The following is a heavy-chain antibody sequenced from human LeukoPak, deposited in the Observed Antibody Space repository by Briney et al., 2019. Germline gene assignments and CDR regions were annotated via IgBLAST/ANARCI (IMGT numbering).Heavy chain of an antibody. CDR2: VSSSAVT. CDR1: GPSISNSRYF. V-gene: IGHV4-39*07. J-gene: IGHJ4*02. D-gene: IGHD1-26*01. CDR3: ARAPMYSGSYYAFDY. Sequence: SATLSLTCFVSGPSISNSRYFWGWLRQPPGKGLEWIATVSSSAVTYYNPSLKSRVTISVDRSKNQFSLKLSSVTAADTAVYYCARAPMYSGSYYAFDYWGQGTLVTVSS.